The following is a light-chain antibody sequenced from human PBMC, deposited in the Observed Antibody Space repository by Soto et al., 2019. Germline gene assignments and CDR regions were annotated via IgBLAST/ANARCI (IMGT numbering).Light chain of an antibody. CDR3: HQYDNAPQT. CDR1: QTLRRTY. J-gene: IGKJ2*01. Sequence: EIVLMQSPGTLPLSPGERATLSCRASQTLRRTYIAWYQQKPGQAPRVLIYGASKRATGIPDRFSGSGSGTDFSLTISRLEPEDFAVYYCHQYDNAPQTYGQGTKVEIK. CDR2: GAS. V-gene: IGKV3-20*01.